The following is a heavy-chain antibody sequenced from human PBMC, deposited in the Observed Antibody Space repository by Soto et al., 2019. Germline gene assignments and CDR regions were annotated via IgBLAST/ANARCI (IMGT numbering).Heavy chain of an antibody. CDR2: ISYDGSIK. J-gene: IGHJ4*02. CDR3: AKDRNEDAFTSAPGVFHY. V-gene: IGHV3-30-3*01. D-gene: IGHD6-13*01. CDR1: GITFSSYA. Sequence: GGSLRLSCAASGITFSSYAMHWVRQAPGKGLEWVAVISYDGSIKFYADSVKGRFTISRDNAKNSLYLQMNSLRADDTAIYYCAKDRNEDAFTSAPGVFHYWGQETLVTVSS.